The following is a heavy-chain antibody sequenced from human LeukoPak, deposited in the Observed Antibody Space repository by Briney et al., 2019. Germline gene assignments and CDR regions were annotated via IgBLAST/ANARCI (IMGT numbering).Heavy chain of an antibody. CDR2: IIRSGGT. D-gene: IGHD2-21*01. V-gene: IGHV3-23*01. Sequence: VGSLRLSCVASGCTFNNYAICSVRQAPGKRLDCVSAIIRSGGTYYADSVEGRFTISRDNSKNTLYLEMNSLRAEDTAVYYCAKDLTLYGDFPYFDYWGRGTLVTVSS. J-gene: IGHJ4*02. CDR3: AKDLTLYGDFPYFDY. CDR1: GCTFNNYA.